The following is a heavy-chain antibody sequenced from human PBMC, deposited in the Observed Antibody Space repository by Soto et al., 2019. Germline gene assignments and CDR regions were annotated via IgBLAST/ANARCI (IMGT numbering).Heavy chain of an antibody. V-gene: IGHV1-18*04. D-gene: IGHD2-2*01. CDR2: ISTYTGNP. CDR1: GYTFTDYG. CDR3: ARGAIAGKVFVLCNWAVP. Sequence: QVQLVQSGAEVKRPGASVKVSCKASGYTFTDYGINWVRQAPGQGLEWMGWISTYTGNPKYAQNFQGRVTMTTDTSTTTGYMELGSLGSDDTAVYYCARGAIAGKVFVLCNWAVPWGQGTLVTVSS. J-gene: IGHJ5*02.